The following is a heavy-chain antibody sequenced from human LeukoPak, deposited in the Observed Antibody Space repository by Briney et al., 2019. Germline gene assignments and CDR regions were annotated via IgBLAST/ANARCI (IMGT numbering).Heavy chain of an antibody. D-gene: IGHD5-18*01. CDR2: IYYSKNT. CDR3: VSPRGFSYGYFDY. Sequence: PSETLSLTCTVSGGSISSGGYYWSWIRQPPGKGLEWIGSIYYSKNTYYNPSLKSRVTISADTSKNQFSLTLGALSATDTAVYYCVSPRGFSYGYFDYWGQGTLVTVSS. V-gene: IGHV4-39*01. J-gene: IGHJ4*02. CDR1: GGSISSGGYY.